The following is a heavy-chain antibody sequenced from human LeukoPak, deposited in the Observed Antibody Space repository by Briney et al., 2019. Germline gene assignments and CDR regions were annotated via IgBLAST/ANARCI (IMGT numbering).Heavy chain of an antibody. CDR2: IYYSGST. V-gene: IGHV4-59*08. CDR3: VRLRNAFDI. J-gene: IGHJ3*02. Sequence: PSETLSLTCTVSGGSISNDYWTWLWQPPGKGLEWIGHIYYSGSTNYNPSLRSRVTISVDTSKNQFSLKLRSVTAADTAVYYCVRLRNAFDIWGQGTMVTVSS. CDR1: GGSISNDY.